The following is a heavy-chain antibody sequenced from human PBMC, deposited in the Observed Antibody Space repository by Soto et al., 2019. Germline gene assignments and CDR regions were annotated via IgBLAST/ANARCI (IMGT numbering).Heavy chain of an antibody. D-gene: IGHD3-22*01. Sequence: QVQLVQSGAEVKKPGSSVKVSCKASGGTFSSYAISWLRQAPGQGLEWMGGIIPIFGTANYAQKFQGRVKITADESTSTAYMELSSLRSEDTAVYYCASRPYDSSGYYYQDYYYGMDVWGQGTTVTVSS. V-gene: IGHV1-69*12. CDR3: ASRPYDSSGYYYQDYYYGMDV. CDR2: IIPIFGTA. J-gene: IGHJ6*02. CDR1: GGTFSSYA.